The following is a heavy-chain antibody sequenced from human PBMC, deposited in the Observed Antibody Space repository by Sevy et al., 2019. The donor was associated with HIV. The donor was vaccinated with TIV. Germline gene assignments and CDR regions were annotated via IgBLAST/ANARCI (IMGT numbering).Heavy chain of an antibody. V-gene: IGHV3-49*04. CDR1: GFTFSNYA. D-gene: IGHD3-10*01. CDR2: IRRKAYGGTT. Sequence: GGSLRLSCAATGFTFSNYAMHWVRQAPGKGLEWVAFIRRKAYGGTTEYAASVKGRFTISRDDSKSIAYLQMNSLKTEDTGVYYCVREILVRGNYYGMDVWGQGTTVTVSS. CDR3: VREILVRGNYYGMDV. J-gene: IGHJ6*02.